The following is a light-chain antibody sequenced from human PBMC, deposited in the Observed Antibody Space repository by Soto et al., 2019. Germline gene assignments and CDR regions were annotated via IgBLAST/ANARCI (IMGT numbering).Light chain of an antibody. V-gene: IGKV3-20*01. CDR2: GVS. Sequence: EIVLTQSPGTLSLSPGERATLSCRASQSVSSSYLAWYQQKPGQAPRLLINGVSTRDTGIPDRFSGSGSGTDFTLTISRLEPEDFAVYYCQQYVTSPYIFGQGTKLELK. CDR1: QSVSSSY. J-gene: IGKJ2*01. CDR3: QQYVTSPYI.